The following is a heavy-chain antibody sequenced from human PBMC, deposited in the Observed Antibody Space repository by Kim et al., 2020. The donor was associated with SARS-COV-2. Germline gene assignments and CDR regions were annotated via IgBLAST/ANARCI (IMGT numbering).Heavy chain of an antibody. J-gene: IGHJ4*02. CDR3: ARREGGSNYFDQ. CDR2: IYASGRT. Sequence: SETLSHTCTVSGGSINSYYCSWIRQPAGKGLEWIGRIYASGRTDYNPSLKSRVTMSVDTSKNQFSLKLSSVTAADTAVYYCARREGGSNYFDQWGQGTLVTVSS. V-gene: IGHV4-4*07. CDR1: GGSINSYY. D-gene: IGHD1-26*01.